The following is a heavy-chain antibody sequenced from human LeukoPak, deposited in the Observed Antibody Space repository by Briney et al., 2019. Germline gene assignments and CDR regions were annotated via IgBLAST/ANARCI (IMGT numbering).Heavy chain of an antibody. D-gene: IGHD3-22*01. J-gene: IGHJ3*02. Sequence: SETLSLTCAVSGGSISSYYWNWIRQPPGEGLEWIGYIHDSGRTNYSPSLKSRVTISVDTSKSQFSLKLSSVTAADTAVYYCARDQSYYDSTGPWNAFDIWGQGTMVTISS. CDR2: IHDSGRT. CDR3: ARDQSYYDSTGPWNAFDI. V-gene: IGHV4-59*01. CDR1: GGSISSYY.